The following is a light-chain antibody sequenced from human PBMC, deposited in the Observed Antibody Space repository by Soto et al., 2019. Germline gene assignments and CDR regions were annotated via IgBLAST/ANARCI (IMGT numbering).Light chain of an antibody. Sequence: QSVLTQPRSVSGSPGQSVTISCTGTNSDVGGYNYVSWYQQHPGKAPKLMIYDVSKRPSGVPDRFSGSKSGNTASLTISGLQAEDEADYYCCSYAGSYTLVVFGGGTKLTVL. CDR3: CSYAGSYTLVV. CDR2: DVS. V-gene: IGLV2-11*01. CDR1: NSDVGGYNY. J-gene: IGLJ2*01.